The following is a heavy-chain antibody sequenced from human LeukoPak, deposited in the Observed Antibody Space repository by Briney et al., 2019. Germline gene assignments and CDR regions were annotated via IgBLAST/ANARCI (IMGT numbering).Heavy chain of an antibody. D-gene: IGHD7-27*01. V-gene: IGHV4-59*08. CDR1: GGSISSYY. J-gene: IGHJ4*02. Sequence: PSETLSLTCTVSGGSISSYYWSWIWQPPGKGLEWIGYIYYSGSTNYNPSLKSRVTISVDTSKNQFSLKVSSVTAADTAVYYCARVLGIRDYWGQGTLVTVSS. CDR3: ARVLGIRDY. CDR2: IYYSGST.